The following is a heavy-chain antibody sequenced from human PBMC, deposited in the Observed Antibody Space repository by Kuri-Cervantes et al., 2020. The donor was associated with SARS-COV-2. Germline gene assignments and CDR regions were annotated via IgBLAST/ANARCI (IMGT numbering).Heavy chain of an antibody. D-gene: IGHD6-13*01. Sequence: GGSLRLSCAASGFTVSSNYMSWVRQAPGKGLEWVSIIYGGGSTYYADSVKGRFTISRDNPKNTLYLQMNSLRAEDTAVYYCARGYEARYSSSWYLDYWGQGTLVTVSS. CDR1: GFTVSSNY. CDR3: ARGYEARYSSSWYLDY. CDR2: IYGGGST. V-gene: IGHV3-53*01. J-gene: IGHJ4*02.